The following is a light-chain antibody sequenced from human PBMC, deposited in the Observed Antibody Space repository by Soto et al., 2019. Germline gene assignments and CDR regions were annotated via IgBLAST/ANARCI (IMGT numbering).Light chain of an antibody. CDR3: QQCSEWPLIT. J-gene: IGKJ5*01. Sequence: EIVMTQSPGTLSVSPGERATLSCRASESVDRYLAWYQQKPGQAPRLLIYGASTRATGVPARFSGSGSGTEFTLDISSLQSEDFAVYFCQQCSEWPLITLCQGTRLEAK. V-gene: IGKV3-15*01. CDR1: ESVDRY. CDR2: GAS.